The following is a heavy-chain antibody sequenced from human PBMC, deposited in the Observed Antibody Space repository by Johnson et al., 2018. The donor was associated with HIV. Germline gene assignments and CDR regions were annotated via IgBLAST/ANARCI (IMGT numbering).Heavy chain of an antibody. Sequence: VQLVESGGGLVQPGRSLRLSCTAFGFIFGAYGMSRVRQAPGKGLEWVANIKQDGSEKYYVDSVKGRFTISRDNAKNSLYLQMNSLRAEDTAVYYCAREMAWEDAFDVWGQGTMVTVSS. CDR3: AREMAWEDAFDV. CDR1: GFIFGAYG. CDR2: IKQDGSEK. J-gene: IGHJ3*01. V-gene: IGHV3-7*01. D-gene: IGHD5-24*01.